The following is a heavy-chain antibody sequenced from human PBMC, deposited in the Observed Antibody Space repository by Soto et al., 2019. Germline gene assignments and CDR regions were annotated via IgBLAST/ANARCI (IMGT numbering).Heavy chain of an antibody. Sequence: SETVSLTCTVSGGCISSYYWSWIRQPPGKGLEWIGYIYYSGSTNYNPSLKSRVTISVDTSKNQFSLKLSSVTAADTAVYYCAGIKVAAGYDAFDIWGQGTMVTVSS. V-gene: IGHV4-59*01. CDR3: AGIKVAAGYDAFDI. D-gene: IGHD2-15*01. CDR1: GGCISSYY. J-gene: IGHJ3*02. CDR2: IYYSGST.